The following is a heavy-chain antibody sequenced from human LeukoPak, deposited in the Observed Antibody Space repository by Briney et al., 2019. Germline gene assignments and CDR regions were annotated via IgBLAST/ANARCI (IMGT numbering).Heavy chain of an antibody. CDR2: IYYSRST. J-gene: IGHJ2*01. V-gene: IGHV4-39*01. Sequence: SGTLSLTCTVSGGSISSSSYYWGWIRQPPGKGLEWIGNIYYSRSTHYSPSLKSRVTISVDTSKNQFSLKLSSVTAADTAVYYCARGLSMIVVVVHDWYFDLWGRGTLVTVSS. D-gene: IGHD3-22*01. CDR3: ARGLSMIVVVVHDWYFDL. CDR1: GGSISSSSYY.